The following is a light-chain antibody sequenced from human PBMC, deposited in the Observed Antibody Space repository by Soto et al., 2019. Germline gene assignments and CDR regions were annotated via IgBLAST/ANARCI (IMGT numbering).Light chain of an antibody. V-gene: IGKV3-15*01. CDR3: QQYSNWPSWT. Sequence: EILMTHSPANMYVSPCQRANVSCMASQSVSSNLAWYQKKPGQAHRLLIYGASTRATGIPDRFSGSGSGTEFTLTISSLQSEDFAVYDCQQYSNWPSWTFGQGTKVEIK. CDR2: GAS. CDR1: QSVSSN. J-gene: IGKJ1*01.